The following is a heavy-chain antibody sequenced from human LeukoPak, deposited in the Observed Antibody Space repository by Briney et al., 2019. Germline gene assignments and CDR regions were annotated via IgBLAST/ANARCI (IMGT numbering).Heavy chain of an antibody. CDR3: ARDRGGDYYGSGSYYNGATFHDY. V-gene: IGHV3-21*01. D-gene: IGHD3-10*01. CDR2: ISSSSSYI. Sequence: GGSLRLSCAPSAFTFSSYSMNWVSQAPGNGLEWVSSISSSSSYIYYADSVKGRFTIYRDNAKNSLYLQMNSLRAEDTAVYYCARDRGGDYYGSGSYYNGATFHDYWGQGTLVTVSS. J-gene: IGHJ4*02. CDR1: AFTFSSYS.